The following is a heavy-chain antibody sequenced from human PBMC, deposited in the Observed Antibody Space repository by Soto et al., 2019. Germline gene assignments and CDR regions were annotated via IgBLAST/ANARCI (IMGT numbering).Heavy chain of an antibody. CDR1: GFTFSSYG. D-gene: IGHD4-17*01. V-gene: IGHV3-30*18. CDR3: AKDKRLYGDYGLDY. CDR2: ISYDGSNK. Sequence: GGSLRLSCAASGFTFSSYGMHWVRQAPGKGLEWVAVISYDGSNKYYADSVKGRFTISRDNSKNTLYLQMNSLRAEDTAVYYCAKDKRLYGDYGLDYWGQGTLVTVSS. J-gene: IGHJ4*02.